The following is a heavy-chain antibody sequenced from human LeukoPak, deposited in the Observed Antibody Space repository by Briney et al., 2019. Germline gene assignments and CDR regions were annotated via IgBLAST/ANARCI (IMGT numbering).Heavy chain of an antibody. CDR3: AKDSPVWWSGSYSDGVSGGMDV. V-gene: IGHV3-9*01. J-gene: IGHJ6*02. Sequence: GRSLRLSCAASGFTFDDYAMHWVRQAPGKGLEWVSGISWNSGSIGYADSVKGRFTISRDNAKNSLYLQMNSLRAEDTALYYCAKDSPVWWSGSYSDGVSGGMDVWGQGTTVTVSS. D-gene: IGHD1-26*01. CDR2: ISWNSGSI. CDR1: GFTFDDYA.